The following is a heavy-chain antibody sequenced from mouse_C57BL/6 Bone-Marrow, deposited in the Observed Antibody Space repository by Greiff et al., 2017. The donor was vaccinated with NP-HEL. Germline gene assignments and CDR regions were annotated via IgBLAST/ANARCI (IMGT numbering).Heavy chain of an antibody. CDR3: AIVYYGYDWFAY. V-gene: IGHV1-74*01. CDR2: IHPSDSDT. J-gene: IGHJ3*01. CDR1: GYTFTSYW. D-gene: IGHD2-2*01. Sequence: VQLQQPGAELVKPGASVKVSCKASGYTFTSYWMHWVKQRPGQGLEWIGRIHPSDSDTNYNQKFKGKATLTVDKSSSTAYMQLSSLTSGDSAVYYCAIVYYGYDWFAYWGQGTLVTVSA.